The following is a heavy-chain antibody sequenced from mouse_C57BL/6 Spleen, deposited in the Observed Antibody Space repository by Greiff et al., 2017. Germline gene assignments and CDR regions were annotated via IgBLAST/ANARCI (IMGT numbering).Heavy chain of an antibody. J-gene: IGHJ3*01. Sequence: EVKVVESGGGLVKPGGSLKLSCAASGFTFSDYGMHWVRQAPEKGLEWVAYISSGSSTIYYADTVKGRFTISRDNAKNTLFLQMTSLRSEDTAMYYCARFYYPFTYWGQGTLVTVSA. CDR1: GFTFSDYG. D-gene: IGHD1-1*01. CDR3: ARFYYPFTY. V-gene: IGHV5-17*01. CDR2: ISSGSSTI.